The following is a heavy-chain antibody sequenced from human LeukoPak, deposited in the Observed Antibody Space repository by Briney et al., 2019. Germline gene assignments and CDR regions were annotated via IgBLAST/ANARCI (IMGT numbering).Heavy chain of an antibody. V-gene: IGHV4-30-4*02. J-gene: IGHJ4*02. D-gene: IGHD3-22*01. CDR1: GGSISSGDYY. CDR2: IYYSGST. CDR3: ARASSSGYFPFIVED. Sequence: PSETLSLTCTVSGGSISSGDYYWSWIRQPPGKGLEWIGYIYYSGSTYYNPSLKSRVTISVDTSKNQFSLKLSSVTAADTAVYYCARASSSGYFPFIVEDWGQGTLVTVSS.